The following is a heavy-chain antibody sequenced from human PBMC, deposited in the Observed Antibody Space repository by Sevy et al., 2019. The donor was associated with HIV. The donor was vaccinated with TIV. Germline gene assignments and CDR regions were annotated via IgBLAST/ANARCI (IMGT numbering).Heavy chain of an antibody. CDR1: GFTFSSYS. Sequence: GGSLRLSCAASGFTFSSYSMNWVRQAPGKGLEWVSSISSSSSYIYYADSVKGRFTISRDNAKNSPYLQMNSLRAEDTAVYYCARDKGSSSSVWFDPWGQGTLVTVSS. CDR2: ISSSSSYI. J-gene: IGHJ5*02. CDR3: ARDKGSSSSVWFDP. V-gene: IGHV3-21*01. D-gene: IGHD6-6*01.